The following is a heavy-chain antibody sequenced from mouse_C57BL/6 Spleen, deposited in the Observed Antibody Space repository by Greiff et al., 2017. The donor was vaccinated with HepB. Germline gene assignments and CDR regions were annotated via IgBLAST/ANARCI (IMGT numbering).Heavy chain of an antibody. CDR1: GYTFTDYE. J-gene: IGHJ2*01. CDR2: IDPETGGT. CDR3: TTYYGSTRGPRGD. V-gene: IGHV1-15*01. Sequence: QVQLQQSGAELVRPGASVTLSCKASGYTFTDYEMHWVKQTPVHGLEWIGAIDPETGGTAYNQKFKGKAILTADKSSSTAYMELRSLTSEDSAVYYCTTYYGSTRGPRGDWGQGTTLTVSS. D-gene: IGHD1-1*01.